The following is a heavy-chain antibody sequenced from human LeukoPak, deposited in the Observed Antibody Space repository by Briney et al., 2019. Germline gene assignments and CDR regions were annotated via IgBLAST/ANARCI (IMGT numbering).Heavy chain of an antibody. V-gene: IGHV3-30*18. D-gene: IGHD4-17*01. CDR1: GFTLGTYG. Sequence: AGSLRLSCAASGFTLGTYGIGWVRKAQGRGRGGVEIIPYDGSNIDYTDSVKRRFTISRDDSKNAVYLQMNSLGTEDTAFYYCAKAGLTMGHDYGAALDYWGQGILVTVSS. CDR2: IPYDGSNI. CDR3: AKAGLTMGHDYGAALDY. J-gene: IGHJ4*02.